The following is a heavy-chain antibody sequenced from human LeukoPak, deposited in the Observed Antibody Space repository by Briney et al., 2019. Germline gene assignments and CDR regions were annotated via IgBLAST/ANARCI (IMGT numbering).Heavy chain of an antibody. Sequence: GGSLRLSCAASGFTFSSYSMNWVRQAPGKGLEWVSYISNTGSTIYYADSVKGRFTISRDNAKNSLYLQMDSLRAEDTAVYYCARDAAYCGGNCYSNPFDYWGQGTLVTVSS. D-gene: IGHD2-21*02. CDR2: ISNTGSTI. J-gene: IGHJ4*02. CDR1: GFTFSSYS. V-gene: IGHV3-48*01. CDR3: ARDAAYCGGNCYSNPFDY.